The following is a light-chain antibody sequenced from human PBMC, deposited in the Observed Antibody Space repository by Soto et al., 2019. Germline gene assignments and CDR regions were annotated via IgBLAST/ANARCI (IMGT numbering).Light chain of an antibody. CDR3: SSYAGSNNPWV. V-gene: IGLV2-8*01. CDR2: EVS. CDR1: SSDVGGYNY. J-gene: IGLJ3*02. Sequence: QSVLTQPPSASGSPGQSVTISCTGTSSDVGGYNYVSWYQQHPGKAPKLMIYEVSKRPSGVPDRFSGSKSGNTASLTVSGLQAEDEADYYCSSYAGSNNPWVFGGGTKRTVL.